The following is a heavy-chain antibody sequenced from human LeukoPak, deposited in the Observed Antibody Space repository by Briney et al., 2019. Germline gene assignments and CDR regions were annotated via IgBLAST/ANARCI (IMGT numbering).Heavy chain of an antibody. V-gene: IGHV3-53*01. J-gene: IGHJ4*02. Sequence: PGGSLRLSCAASGFTVSSNYMSWVRQTPGKGLEWVSVIYSGGSTYYADSVKGRFTISRHNSKNTLYLQMNSLRAEDTAVYYCAKAAFYGGNFSFDYWGQGTLVTVSS. CDR2: IYSGGST. D-gene: IGHD4-23*01. CDR3: AKAAFYGGNFSFDY. CDR1: GFTVSSNY.